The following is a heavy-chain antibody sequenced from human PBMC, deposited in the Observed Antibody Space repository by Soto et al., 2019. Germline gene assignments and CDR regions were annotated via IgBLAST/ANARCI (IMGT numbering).Heavy chain of an antibody. V-gene: IGHV3-15*07. CDR2: IKSKTDGGTT. J-gene: IGHJ6*02. CDR3: TTSNQLVPAANYYYYYGMDV. D-gene: IGHD2-2*01. Sequence: GGSLRLSCAASGFTFSNAWMNWVRQAPGKGLEWVGRIKSKTDGGTTDYAAPVKGRFTISRDDSKNTLYLQMNSLKTEDTAVYYCTTSNQLVPAANYYYYYGMDVWGQGTTVTVSS. CDR1: GFTFSNAW.